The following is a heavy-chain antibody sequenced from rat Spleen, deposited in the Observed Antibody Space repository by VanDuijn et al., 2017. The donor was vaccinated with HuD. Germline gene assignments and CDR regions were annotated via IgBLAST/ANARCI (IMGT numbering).Heavy chain of an antibody. J-gene: IGHJ3*01. Sequence: EVQLVESGGGLVQPGRSLKLSCAASGFTFTNYGMHWIRQAPKKGLEWVATITPGGDNSYYRDSVKGRFTISRDDAKSTLYLQMDSLRSEDTATYYCATHPTEGLTWFAYWGQGTLVTVSS. CDR3: ATHPTEGLTWFAY. V-gene: IGHV5-19*01. D-gene: IGHD1-11*01. CDR2: ITPGGDNS. CDR1: GFTFTNYG.